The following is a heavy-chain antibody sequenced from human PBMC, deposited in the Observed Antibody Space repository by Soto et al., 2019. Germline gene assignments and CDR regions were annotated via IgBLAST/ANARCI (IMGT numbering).Heavy chain of an antibody. CDR2: INPNSGGT. V-gene: IGHV1-2*04. Sequence: AASVKVSCKASGYTFTGYYMHWVRQAPGQGLEWMGWINPNSGGTNYAQKFQGWVTMTRDTSISTAYMELSSLSSEDTAVYYCARGARMITFGGVLSLYYYYMDVWGKGTTVTVSS. D-gene: IGHD3-16*01. CDR1: GYTFTGYY. J-gene: IGHJ6*03. CDR3: ARGARMITFGGVLSLYYYYMDV.